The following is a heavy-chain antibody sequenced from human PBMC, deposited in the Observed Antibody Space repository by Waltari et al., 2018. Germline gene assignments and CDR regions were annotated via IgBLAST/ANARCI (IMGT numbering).Heavy chain of an antibody. V-gene: IGHV4-39*01. D-gene: IGHD6-25*01. CDR1: GGSMSSSYYY. CDR2: IYYSGRT. Sequence: QLQLQESGPGLVKPSATLSLTCTVSGGSMSSSYYYWGWIRQPPGKGLEWIGNIYYSGRTYYNPSLKSRVTISVDTSKNQFSLKLTSVTAADTAVYYCARQAANWFDPWGQGSLVTVSS. J-gene: IGHJ5*02. CDR3: ARQAANWFDP.